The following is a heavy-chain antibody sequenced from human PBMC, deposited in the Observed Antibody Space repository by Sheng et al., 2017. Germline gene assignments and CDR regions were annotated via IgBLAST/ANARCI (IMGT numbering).Heavy chain of an antibody. CDR2: INHSGST. Sequence: QVQLQQWGAGLLKPSETLSLTCAVYGGSFSGYYWSWIRQPPGKVLEWIGEINHSGSTNYNPSLKSRVTISVDTSKNQFSLKLSSVTAADTAVYYCARGKFFGVVMFQYYYYYGMDVWGQGTTVTVSS. CDR3: ARGKFFGVVMFQYYYYYGMDV. V-gene: IGHV4-34*01. CDR1: GGSFSGYY. D-gene: IGHD3-3*01. J-gene: IGHJ6*02.